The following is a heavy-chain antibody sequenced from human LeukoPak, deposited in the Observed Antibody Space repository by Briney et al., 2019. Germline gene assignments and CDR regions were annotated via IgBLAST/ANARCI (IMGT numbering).Heavy chain of an antibody. D-gene: IGHD2-2*01. CDR3: VPFRTDIVVVPAAESNWFDP. Sequence: PSETLSLTCTVSGGSISSSSYYWGWIRQPPGKGLEWIGSIYYSGSTYYNPSPKSRVTISVDTSKNQFSLKLSSVTAADTAVYYCVPFRTDIVVVPAAESNWFDPWGQGTLVTVSS. CDR1: GGSISSSSYY. J-gene: IGHJ5*02. CDR2: IYYSGST. V-gene: IGHV4-39*01.